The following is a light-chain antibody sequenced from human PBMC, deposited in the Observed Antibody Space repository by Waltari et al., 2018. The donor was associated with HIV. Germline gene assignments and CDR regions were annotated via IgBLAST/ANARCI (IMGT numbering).Light chain of an antibody. CDR1: TSNIGANYD. CDR3: QSYDSSLSGSV. CDR2: GSR. Sequence: QSVLTQPPAVSGALGQRVSISCTGTTSNIGANYDVHWYHQYPGRAPKVLVYGSRHRPSGFPDRFSGSKSGSSASLAITGLQAEDEAEYYCQSYDSSLSGSVFGGGTKVTVL. J-gene: IGLJ2*01. V-gene: IGLV1-40*01.